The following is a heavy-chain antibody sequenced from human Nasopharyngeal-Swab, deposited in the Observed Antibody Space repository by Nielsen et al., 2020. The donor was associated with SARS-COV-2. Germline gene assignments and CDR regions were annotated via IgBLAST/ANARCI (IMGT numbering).Heavy chain of an antibody. J-gene: IGHJ6*02. CDR3: ARDVVVVAAFYYYYYGMDV. D-gene: IGHD2-15*01. Sequence: GGSLRLSCAASGFTFSSYGMHWVRQAPGKGLEWVAVIWYDGGNKYYADSVKGRFTISRDNSKNTLYLQMNSLRAEDTAVYYCARDVVVVAAFYYYYYGMDVWGQGTTVTVSS. CDR1: GFTFSSYG. CDR2: IWYDGGNK. V-gene: IGHV3-33*01.